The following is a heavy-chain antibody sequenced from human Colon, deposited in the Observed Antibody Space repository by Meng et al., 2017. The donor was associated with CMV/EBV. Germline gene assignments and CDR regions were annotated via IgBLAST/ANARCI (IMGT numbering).Heavy chain of an antibody. D-gene: IGHD6-19*01. Sequence: AVSGGSISSSHRWSWVRQPPGKGLEWIGEIYHSGATNYKPSLKSRVTMSLDKSKNEVSLKLTSVTAADTAVYYCARHLAGTYSPGDYWGQGTLVTVSS. CDR3: ARHLAGTYSPGDY. CDR1: GGSISSSHR. V-gene: IGHV4-4*02. CDR2: IYHSGAT. J-gene: IGHJ4*02.